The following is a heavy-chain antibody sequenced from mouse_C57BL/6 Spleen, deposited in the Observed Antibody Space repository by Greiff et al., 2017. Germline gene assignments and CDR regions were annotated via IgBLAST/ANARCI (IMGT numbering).Heavy chain of an antibody. CDR1: GYTFPSYW. V-gene: IGHV1-69*01. CDR2: IDPSDSYT. J-gene: IGHJ4*01. CDR3: ARSYDDYDGEYYYAMDY. Sequence: QVQLQQPGAELVMPGASVKLSCKASGYTFPSYWMHWVKQRPGQGLEWIGEIDPSDSYTNYNQKFKGKSTLTADKSSSTAYMQLSSLTSEDSAVYYCARSYDDYDGEYYYAMDYWGQGTSVTVSS. D-gene: IGHD2-4*01.